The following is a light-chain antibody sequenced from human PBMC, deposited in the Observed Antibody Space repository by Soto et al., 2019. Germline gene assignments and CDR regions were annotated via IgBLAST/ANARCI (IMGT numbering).Light chain of an antibody. CDR1: QSGSSSY. Sequence: EIVLTQSPGTLSLSPGERATLSCRASQSGSSSYLAWYQQKPGQAPRLLISNASSRATGLPDSLSGSGCGADFTLTISRLEPEYFVVYYGQQYVSSPWTFGQRTKVQLK. V-gene: IGKV3-20*01. J-gene: IGKJ1*01. CDR2: NAS. CDR3: QQYVSSPWT.